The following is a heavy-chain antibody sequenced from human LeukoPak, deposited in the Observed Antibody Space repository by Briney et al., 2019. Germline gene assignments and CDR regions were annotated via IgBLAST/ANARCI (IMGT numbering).Heavy chain of an antibody. Sequence: PGGSLRLSCAASGFTFSSYTMNWVRQAPGKGLEWVSSIISSGSYIYYADSMKGRFTISRDNAKNSLSLQMNSLRAEDTAVYYCATTAYPWFLDSWGQGTLVTVFS. CDR1: GFTFSSYT. J-gene: IGHJ4*02. V-gene: IGHV3-21*04. D-gene: IGHD3-9*01. CDR3: ATTAYPWFLDS. CDR2: IISSGSYI.